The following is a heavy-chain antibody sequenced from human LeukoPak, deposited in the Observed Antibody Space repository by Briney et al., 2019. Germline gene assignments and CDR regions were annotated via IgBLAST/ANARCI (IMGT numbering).Heavy chain of an antibody. CDR2: IKSKTDGGTT. Sequence: GGSLRLSCAASGFTFSNAWMSWVRQAPGKGLEWVGRIKSKTDGGTTDYAAPVKGRFTISRDDSKNTLYLQMSSLKTEDTAVYYCTTAYCGGDSSGCYWGQGTLVTVSS. CDR3: TTAYCGGDSSGCY. J-gene: IGHJ4*02. D-gene: IGHD2-21*02. V-gene: IGHV3-15*01. CDR1: GFTFSNAW.